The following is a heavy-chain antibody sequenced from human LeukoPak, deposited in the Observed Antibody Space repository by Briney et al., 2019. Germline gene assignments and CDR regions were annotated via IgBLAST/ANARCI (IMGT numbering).Heavy chain of an antibody. CDR1: GGSISDYY. V-gene: IGHV4-59*01. D-gene: IGHD2-21*02. CDR3: AXXXARXVVTTPTYFDF. J-gene: IGHJ4*02. CDR2: INYSGST. Sequence: ETLXXTXTVSGGSISDYYWSWIRQPPGKGLEWVGYINYSGSTNYNPSLKSRVTISEDTSKNLFSLKLNSVTAADTAGDYCAXXXARXVVTTPTYFDFWGQGTLVTVSS.